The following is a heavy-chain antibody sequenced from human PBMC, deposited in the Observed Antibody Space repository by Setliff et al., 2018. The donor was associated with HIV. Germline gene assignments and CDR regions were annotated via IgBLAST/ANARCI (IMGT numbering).Heavy chain of an antibody. Sequence: GGSLRLSCAASGFTFSDHYMTWIRQAPGKGLEWISFISSGRIYTNYADSAKGRFTISRDDAKNSLYLEMNSLRVEDTAVYYCARVGLWSHYSPDYWGQGTLVTVSS. CDR3: ARVGLWSHYSPDY. J-gene: IGHJ4*02. D-gene: IGHD3-3*01. CDR2: ISSGRIYT. CDR1: GFTFSDHY. V-gene: IGHV3-11*05.